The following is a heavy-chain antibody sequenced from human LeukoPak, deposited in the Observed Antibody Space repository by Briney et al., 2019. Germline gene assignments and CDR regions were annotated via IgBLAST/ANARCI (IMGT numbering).Heavy chain of an antibody. D-gene: IGHD3-10*01. CDR3: ARVTYGSGTYGAFDY. CDR2: ISGSGGST. Sequence: GSLRLSCAASGFTFSTYGMSWVRQAPGKGLEWVSRISGSGGSTYYADSVKGRFTISRDSSNNTVYLQMNSLRAEDTAVYYCARVTYGSGTYGAFDYWGQGTLVTVSS. J-gene: IGHJ4*02. CDR1: GFTFSTYG. V-gene: IGHV3-23*01.